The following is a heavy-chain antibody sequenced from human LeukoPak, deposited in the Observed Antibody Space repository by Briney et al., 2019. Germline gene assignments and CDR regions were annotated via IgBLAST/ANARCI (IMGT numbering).Heavy chain of an antibody. V-gene: IGHV3-30*04. CDR1: GFTFSSYA. D-gene: IGHD5-18*01. CDR2: ISYDESNK. J-gene: IGHJ4*02. Sequence: PGGSLRLSCAASGFTFSSYAMHWVRQAPGKGLEWVAVISYDESNKYYADSVKGRFTISRDNSKNTLYLQMNSLRAEDTAVYYCARGLTAMVTRGQGTLVTVSS. CDR3: ARGLTAMVT.